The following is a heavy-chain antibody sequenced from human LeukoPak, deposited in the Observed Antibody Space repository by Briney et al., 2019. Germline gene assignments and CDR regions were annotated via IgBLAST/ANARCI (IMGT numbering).Heavy chain of an antibody. CDR2: IIPIFGTA. J-gene: IGHJ4*02. CDR1: GGTFSSYA. Sequence: GASVKVSCKASGGTFSSYAISWVRQAPGQGLEWMGGIIPIFGTANYAQKFQGRVTMTEDTSTDTAYMELSSLRSEDTAVYYCATDKGGATLDYWGQGTLVTVSS. D-gene: IGHD1-26*01. V-gene: IGHV1-69*06. CDR3: ATDKGGATLDY.